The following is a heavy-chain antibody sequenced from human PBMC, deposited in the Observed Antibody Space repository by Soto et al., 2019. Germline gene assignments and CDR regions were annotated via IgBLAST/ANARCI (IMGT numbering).Heavy chain of an antibody. CDR1: GYTFTSYG. J-gene: IGHJ4*02. V-gene: IGHV1-18*01. Sequence: QVQLVQSGAEVKKPGASVKVSCKASGYTFTSYGISWVRQAPGQGLEWMGWISAYNGNTNYAQKLQGRVTMTTDTSTSTAYMELRSVRSDDTAVYYCARDRKVMVYARSGGFDYWGQGTLVTVSS. D-gene: IGHD2-8*01. CDR3: ARDRKVMVYARSGGFDY. CDR2: ISAYNGNT.